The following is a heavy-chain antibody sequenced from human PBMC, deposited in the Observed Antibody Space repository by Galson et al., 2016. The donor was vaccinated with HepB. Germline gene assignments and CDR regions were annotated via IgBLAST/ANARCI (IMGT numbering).Heavy chain of an antibody. D-gene: IGHD2-2*01. J-gene: IGHJ6*04. Sequence: SLRLSCAASGFTFSYYSMNWVRQAPGKGLEWVSFISSSSSYIYNADSVKGRFTISRDNAKNSLYLQMNSLRAEDTAVYYCARVLPAADSYYYYGMDVWGKGTTVTVSS. CDR3: ARVLPAADSYYYYGMDV. CDR2: ISSSSSYI. CDR1: GFTFSYYS. V-gene: IGHV3-21*01.